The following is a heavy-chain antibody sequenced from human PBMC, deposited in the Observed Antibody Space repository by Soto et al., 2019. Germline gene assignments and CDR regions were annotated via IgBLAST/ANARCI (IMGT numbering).Heavy chain of an antibody. V-gene: IGHV3-23*01. CDR3: AKDLWWYVP. CDR2: ISGGGSGA. J-gene: IGHJ5*02. CDR1: GFTFSDHA. D-gene: IGHD2-15*01. Sequence: EVQLLESGGGLVQPGGSLRLSCAASGFTFSDHAMTWVRQAPGKGLEWVSGISGGGSGADYADSVKGRFTISRDTSKNTLFWQMDRLSAEDTAVYDCAKDLWWYVPWGQGTLVTVSP.